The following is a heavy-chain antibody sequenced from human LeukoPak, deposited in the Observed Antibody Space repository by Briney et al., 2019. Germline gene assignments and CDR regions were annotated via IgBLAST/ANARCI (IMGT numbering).Heavy chain of an antibody. CDR2: IYYSGST. J-gene: IGHJ4*02. D-gene: IGHD5-18*01. Sequence: PSETLSLTCTVSGGSMSSYYWSWIRQPPGKGLGWIGYIYYSGSTNYNPSLKSRVTISVDTSKNQFSLKLSSVTAADTAVYYCARGWGYSSSFDYWGQGTLVTVSS. CDR1: GGSMSSYY. V-gene: IGHV4-59*01. CDR3: ARGWGYSSSFDY.